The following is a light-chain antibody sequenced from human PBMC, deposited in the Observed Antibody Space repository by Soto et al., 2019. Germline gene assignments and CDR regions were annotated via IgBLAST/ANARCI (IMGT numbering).Light chain of an antibody. CDR3: SSYTSSSIDYV. CDR1: SSDVGGYNY. V-gene: IGLV2-14*01. Sequence: QSALTQPASVSGSPGQSITISCTGTSSDVGGYNYVSWYQQHPGKAPKLMIYEVSNRPSGVSNRFSGSKSGNTASLTIDGLKAEDEADYYCSSYTSSSIDYVFGTGTKVTVL. J-gene: IGLJ1*01. CDR2: EVS.